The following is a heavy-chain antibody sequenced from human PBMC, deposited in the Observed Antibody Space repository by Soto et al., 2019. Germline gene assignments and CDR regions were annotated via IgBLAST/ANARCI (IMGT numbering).Heavy chain of an antibody. J-gene: IGHJ4*02. CDR1: GFTFSNAW. V-gene: IGHV3-15*07. CDR3: LTDPFIAPVDG. Sequence: PGGSLRLSCAASGFTFSNAWMNWVRQAPGKGLEWVGRIKSNTAGGTTDYAAPVKGRLTISRDDSKNTLYLQMNSLQIEDTAVYYCLTDPFIAPVDGRGQGTLVTVSS. CDR2: IKSNTAGGTT. D-gene: IGHD2-2*01.